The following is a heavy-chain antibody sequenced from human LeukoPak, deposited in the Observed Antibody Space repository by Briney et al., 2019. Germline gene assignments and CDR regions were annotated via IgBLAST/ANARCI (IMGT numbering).Heavy chain of an antibody. CDR3: ASSIAAADTWFY. CDR1: GFTVSSNY. J-gene: IGHJ4*02. D-gene: IGHD6-13*01. Sequence: GGSLRLSCAASGFTVSSNYMSWVRQAPGKGLEWVSVIYSGGSTYYADSVKGRFTISRDNSKNTLYLQMNSLRAEDTAVYYCASSIAAADTWFYWGQGTLVTVSS. CDR2: IYSGGST. V-gene: IGHV3-53*01.